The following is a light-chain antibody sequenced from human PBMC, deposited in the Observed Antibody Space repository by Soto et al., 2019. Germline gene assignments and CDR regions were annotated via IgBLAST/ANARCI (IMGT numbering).Light chain of an antibody. CDR1: RSDIGAYKH. J-gene: IGLJ3*02. CDR2: EVS. Sequence: QSSLNQPGSVSGSPGRSITISCTRTRSDIGAYKHVSCYQQHRGKAPKLMIYEVSDRPSGVSNRFSGSKSGNTASPTISGLQDEDEADYYCSSYPTSSTWVFGGGTQLTV. CDR3: SSYPTSSTWV. V-gene: IGLV2-14*01.